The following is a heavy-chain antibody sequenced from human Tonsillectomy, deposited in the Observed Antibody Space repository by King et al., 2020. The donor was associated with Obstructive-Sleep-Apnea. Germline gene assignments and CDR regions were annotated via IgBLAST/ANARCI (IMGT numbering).Heavy chain of an antibody. CDR1: GFTFSIYG. CDR2: IRSEGSNN. Sequence: VQLVESGGGVVQPGGSLRLSCAASGFTFSIYGMHWVRQAPGKGLEVVAFIRSEGSNNYYADSVRGRFPISRDNSKNTLYLQMNSLRAEDTAVYYCAKDRGGWGGRGSYYYYGMDVWGQGTTVTVSS. D-gene: IGHD6-19*01. CDR3: AKDRGGWGGRGSYYYYGMDV. J-gene: IGHJ6*02. V-gene: IGHV3-30*02.